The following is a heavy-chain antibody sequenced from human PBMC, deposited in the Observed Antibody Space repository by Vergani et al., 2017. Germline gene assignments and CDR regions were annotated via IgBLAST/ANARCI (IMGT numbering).Heavy chain of an antibody. CDR2: ISGSGSST. Sequence: EVQLLESGGGLVQPGGSLRLSCAASGFTFSSYAMSWVRQAPGKGLEWVSAISGSGSSTYYAYSVKGRFTISRDNTKNTLYLQMNSLRAEDTALYYCAKDIGGEYGSGSYLNYWGQGTLVTVSS. CDR1: GFTFSSYA. J-gene: IGHJ4*02. V-gene: IGHV3-23*01. CDR3: AKDIGGEYGSGSYLNY. D-gene: IGHD3-10*01.